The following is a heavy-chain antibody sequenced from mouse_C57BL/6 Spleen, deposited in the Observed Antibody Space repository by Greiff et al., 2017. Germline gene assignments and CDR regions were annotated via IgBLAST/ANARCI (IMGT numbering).Heavy chain of an antibody. Sequence: QVQLQQSGPELVKPGASVKLSCKASGYAFSSSWMNWVKQRTGKGLEWIGRIYPGDGDTTYNRKFKGKATLTADKSSSTAYMQLSSLTSEDSAVYFCASFMGDYWGQGTTRTVSS. J-gene: IGHJ2*01. V-gene: IGHV1-82*01. CDR1: GYAFSSSW. D-gene: IGHD1-1*01. CDR3: ASFMGDY. CDR2: IYPGDGDT.